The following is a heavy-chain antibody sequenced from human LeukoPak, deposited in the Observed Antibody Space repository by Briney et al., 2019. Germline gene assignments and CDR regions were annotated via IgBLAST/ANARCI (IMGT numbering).Heavy chain of an antibody. Sequence: PGGTLRLSCAASGFTFSRYGMSWVRQAPGKGLEWVSPISGSGGSTYYADSVKGRFTISRDNSKNTLHLEMNSLRAEDTAVYYCAKSVVAAINFDYWGQGTLVTVSS. V-gene: IGHV3-23*01. D-gene: IGHD2-15*01. CDR2: ISGSGGST. CDR1: GFTFSRYG. CDR3: AKSVVAAINFDY. J-gene: IGHJ4*02.